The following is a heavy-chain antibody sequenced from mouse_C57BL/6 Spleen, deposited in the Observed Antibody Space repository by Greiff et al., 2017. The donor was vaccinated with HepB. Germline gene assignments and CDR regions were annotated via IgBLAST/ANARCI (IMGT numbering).Heavy chain of an antibody. D-gene: IGHD2-5*01. Sequence: VQLQQPGAELVRPGSSVKLSCKASGYTFTSYWMDWVKQRPGQGLEWIGNIYPSDSETHYNQKFKDKATLTVDKSSSTAYMQLSSLTSEDSAVYYCARKDYSNLAWFAYWGQGTLVTVSA. CDR3: ARKDYSNLAWFAY. V-gene: IGHV1-61*01. J-gene: IGHJ3*01. CDR1: GYTFTSYW. CDR2: IYPSDSET.